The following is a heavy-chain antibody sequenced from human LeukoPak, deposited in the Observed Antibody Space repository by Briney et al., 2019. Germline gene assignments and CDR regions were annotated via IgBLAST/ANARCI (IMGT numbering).Heavy chain of an antibody. CDR1: GYSFTSYW. J-gene: IGHJ4*02. Sequence: GESLKISCKGSGYSFTSYWIGWVRQMPGKGLEWMGIIYPGDSDTRYSPSFQGQVTISADKSISTAYLQWSSLKASDTAMYYCARPRRYCSSTSCSYYFDYWGQGTLVTASS. CDR3: ARPRRYCSSTSCSYYFDY. D-gene: IGHD2-2*01. V-gene: IGHV5-51*01. CDR2: IYPGDSDT.